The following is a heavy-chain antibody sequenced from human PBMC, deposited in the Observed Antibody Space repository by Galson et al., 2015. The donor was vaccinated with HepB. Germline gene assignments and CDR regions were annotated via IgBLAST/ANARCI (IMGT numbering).Heavy chain of an antibody. CDR3: AVRISLVRGIITKPDYYYGMDV. CDR2: INQDGSSK. J-gene: IGHJ6*02. D-gene: IGHD3-10*01. CDR1: GFTFSSYW. Sequence: SLRLSCAASGFTFSSYWMNWVRQAPGKGLEWVAHINQDGSSKYYVDSVKGRFTISRGNAKDSVYLQLDSLRAEATAVYYCAVRISLVRGIITKPDYYYGMDVWGQGTTVTVAS. V-gene: IGHV3-7*03.